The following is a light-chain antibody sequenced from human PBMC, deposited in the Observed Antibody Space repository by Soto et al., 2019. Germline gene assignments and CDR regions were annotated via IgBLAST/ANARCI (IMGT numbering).Light chain of an antibody. CDR3: ATWDDSLNNWM. J-gene: IGLJ3*02. CDR2: NNN. V-gene: IGLV1-44*01. CDR1: SSNIGNNT. Sequence: QSALTQTPSASGTPGQRVTISCSGSSSNIGNNTVNWYQQFPGTAPKLLIYNNNRRPSGVPDRFSGSKSGTSASLAISGLQSNDEADYYCATWDDSLNNWMFGGGTKVTVL.